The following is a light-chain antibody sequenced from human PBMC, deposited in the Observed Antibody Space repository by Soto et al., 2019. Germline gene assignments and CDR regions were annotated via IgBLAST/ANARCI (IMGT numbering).Light chain of an antibody. CDR2: DVS. J-gene: IGLJ1*01. V-gene: IGLV2-14*03. Sequence: QSVLTQPASVSGSPGQSINISCTGTSSDVGGYNYVSWYQHHPGKAPKLIIYDVSNRPSGASNPFSGSKSGNTASLTIPGLQPEDEADYYCSSYTTSNTRQIVFGTGTKVTVL. CDR3: SSYTTSNTRQIV. CDR1: SSDVGGYNY.